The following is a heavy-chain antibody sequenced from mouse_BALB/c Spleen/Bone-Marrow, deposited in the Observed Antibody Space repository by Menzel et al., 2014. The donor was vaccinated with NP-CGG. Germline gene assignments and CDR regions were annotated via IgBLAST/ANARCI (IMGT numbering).Heavy chain of an antibody. V-gene: IGHV14-3*02. Sequence: VQLKDSGAEPVKPGASVKLSCTASGFNIKDTYMHWVKQRPEQGLEWIGRIDPANVNTKYDPKFQGKATITADTSSNTAYLQLSSLTSEDTAVYYCASYVYGYYFDYWGQGTTLTVSS. J-gene: IGHJ2*01. D-gene: IGHD1-1*01. CDR1: GFNIKDTY. CDR2: IDPANVNT. CDR3: ASYVYGYYFDY.